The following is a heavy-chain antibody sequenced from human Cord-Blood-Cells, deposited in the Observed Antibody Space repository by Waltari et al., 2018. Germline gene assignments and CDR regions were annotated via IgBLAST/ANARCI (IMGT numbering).Heavy chain of an antibody. V-gene: IGHV1-2*02. CDR3: ARGGTPPIYYYYYMDV. CDR2: IKPNSGGT. D-gene: IGHD1-1*01. J-gene: IGHJ6*03. CDR1: GYTFTGYY. Sequence: QVQLVQSGAEVKKPGASVKVSCKASGYTFTGYYMHWVRQAPGQGLEWMGWIKPNSGGTNYAQKFQGRVTMTRDTSISTAYMELSRLRSDDTAMYYCARGGTPPIYYYYYMDVWGKGTTVTVSS.